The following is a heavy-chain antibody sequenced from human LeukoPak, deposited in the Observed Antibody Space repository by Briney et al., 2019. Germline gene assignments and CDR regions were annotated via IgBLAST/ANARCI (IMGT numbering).Heavy chain of an antibody. CDR3: AKDAYSSSSSGFDY. V-gene: IGHV3-9*01. CDR2: ISWNSGSI. CDR1: GFTFDGYA. D-gene: IGHD6-6*01. Sequence: PGRSLRLSCAASGFTFDGYAMHWVRQAPGKGLEWVSGISWNSGSIGYADSVKGRFTISRDNAKNSLYPQMNSLRAEDTALYYCAKDAYSSSSSGFDYWGQGTLVTVSS. J-gene: IGHJ4*02.